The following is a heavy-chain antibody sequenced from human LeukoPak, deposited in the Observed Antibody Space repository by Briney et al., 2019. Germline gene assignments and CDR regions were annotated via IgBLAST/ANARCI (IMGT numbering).Heavy chain of an antibody. Sequence: GGSLRLSCAASGFIFSNYWMSWVRQAPGKGLEWVANIKQDGSEKHYVDSVKGRFTIPRDNAENSLYLQMNRLGVEDTAVYYCARELRAVVVVAHGFGDWGQGTQVSVSS. D-gene: IGHD2-15*01. J-gene: IGHJ1*01. CDR2: IKQDGSEK. CDR3: ARELRAVVVVAHGFGD. V-gene: IGHV3-7*01. CDR1: GFIFSNYW.